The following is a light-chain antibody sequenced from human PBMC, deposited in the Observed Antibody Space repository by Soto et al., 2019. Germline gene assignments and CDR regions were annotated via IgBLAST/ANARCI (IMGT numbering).Light chain of an antibody. J-gene: IGLJ1*01. CDR1: SSDVGGYNY. V-gene: IGLV2-14*01. Sequence: QSVLTQPASVSGSPGQSITISCTGTSSDVGGYNYVSWYQQHPGKAPKLMIYEVSNRPSGVSNRFSGSKSGNTASLTIPGLQAEDEADYYCSSYTSSSTLVFGTGTKLTVL. CDR3: SSYTSSSTLV. CDR2: EVS.